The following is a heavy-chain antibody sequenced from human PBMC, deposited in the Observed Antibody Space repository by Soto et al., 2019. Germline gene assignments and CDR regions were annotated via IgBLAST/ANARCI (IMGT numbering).Heavy chain of an antibody. Sequence: HPVWSLRLSCAASGFTFSSYAMHWVRQAPGKGLEWVAVISYDGSNKYYADSVKGRFTISRDNSKNTLYLQMNSLRAEDTAVYYCARAGVGSGYSYYFDYWGQGTLVTVSS. CDR3: ARAGVGSGYSYYFDY. CDR1: GFTFSSYA. D-gene: IGHD3-22*01. J-gene: IGHJ4*02. CDR2: ISYDGSNK. V-gene: IGHV3-30-3*01.